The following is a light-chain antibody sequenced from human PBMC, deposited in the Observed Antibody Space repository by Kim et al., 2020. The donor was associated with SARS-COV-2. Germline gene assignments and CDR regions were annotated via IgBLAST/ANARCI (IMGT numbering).Light chain of an antibody. CDR1: SGSIASNY. Sequence: NFMLTQPHSVSASPGETVTISCTRSSGSIASNYVQWYQQRPGSAPTTVIYEDNQRPSGVPDRFSASIDSSSNSASFTISGLETGDEADYYCQSYDNTNQVFGGGTQLTVL. CDR3: QSYDNTNQV. CDR2: EDN. V-gene: IGLV6-57*04. J-gene: IGLJ3*02.